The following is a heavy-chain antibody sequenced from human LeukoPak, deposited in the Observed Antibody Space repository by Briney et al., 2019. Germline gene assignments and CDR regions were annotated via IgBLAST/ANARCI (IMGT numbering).Heavy chain of an antibody. Sequence: PGGSLRLSCAASGFTFSSYGMHWVRQAPGKGLEWVAVISYDGSNKYYADSVKGRFTISRDNSKNTLYLQMNSLRAEDTAVYYCARERGYCSSTSCRSYGMDVWGQGTTVTVSS. CDR1: GFTFSSYG. J-gene: IGHJ6*02. CDR3: ARERGYCSSTSCRSYGMDV. D-gene: IGHD2-2*01. CDR2: ISYDGSNK. V-gene: IGHV3-30*03.